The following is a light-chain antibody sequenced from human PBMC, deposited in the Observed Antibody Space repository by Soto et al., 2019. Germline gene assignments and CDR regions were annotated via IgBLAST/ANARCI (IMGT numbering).Light chain of an antibody. CDR3: QQYGSSPFT. V-gene: IGKV3-20*01. Sequence: EIVLTQSTGTLSLSPGERATLSCRASQSVSSSYLAWYQQKPGQAPRLLIYGASTRATGSPDRFSGGGSGTDFTLTIIRLEPEDFAVYYCQQYGSSPFTFGPGNKLDIK. CDR1: QSVSSSY. CDR2: GAS. J-gene: IGKJ3*01.